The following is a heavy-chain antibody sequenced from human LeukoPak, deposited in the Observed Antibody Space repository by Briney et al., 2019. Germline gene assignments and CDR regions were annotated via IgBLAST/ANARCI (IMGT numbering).Heavy chain of an antibody. Sequence: KASETLSLTCAVYGGSFSGYYWSWIRQPPGKGLEWIGEINHSGSTNHNPSLKSRVTISVDTSKNQFSLKLSSVTAADTAVYYCARESLRARAFDIWGQGTMVTVSS. CDR3: ARESLRARAFDI. CDR1: GGSFSGYY. V-gene: IGHV4-34*01. J-gene: IGHJ3*02. CDR2: INHSGST. D-gene: IGHD6-6*01.